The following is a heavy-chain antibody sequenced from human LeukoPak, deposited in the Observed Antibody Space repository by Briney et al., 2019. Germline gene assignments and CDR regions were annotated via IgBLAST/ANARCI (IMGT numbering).Heavy chain of an antibody. CDR1: GFTFSSSW. J-gene: IGHJ4*02. CDR2: IKQDGSDK. D-gene: IGHD3-10*01. Sequence: GGSLRLSCAASGFTFSSSWMSWVRQAPGKGLEWVAHIKQDGSDKYYVDSVKGRFTISRDNAKNSLYLQLNSLRVEDTAMYYCARHSSGSYYTYWGQGTLDTVSS. V-gene: IGHV3-7*01. CDR3: ARHSSGSYYTY.